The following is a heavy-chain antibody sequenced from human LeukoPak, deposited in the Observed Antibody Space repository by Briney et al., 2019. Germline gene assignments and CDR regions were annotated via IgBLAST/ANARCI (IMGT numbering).Heavy chain of an antibody. CDR1: GGSISSGSYY. V-gene: IGHV4-61*02. J-gene: IGHJ4*02. CDR3: ARGYSSGWFNDY. Sequence: SQTLSLTCTVSGGSISSGSYYWSWIRQPAGKGLEWIGRIYTSGSTNYNPSLKSRVTISVDTSKNQFSLKLSSVTAADTAVYYCARGYSSGWFNDYWGQGTLVTVSS. D-gene: IGHD6-19*01. CDR2: IYTSGST.